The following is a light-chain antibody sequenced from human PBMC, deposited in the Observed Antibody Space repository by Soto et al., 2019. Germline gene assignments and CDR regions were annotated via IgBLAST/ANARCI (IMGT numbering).Light chain of an antibody. CDR3: HQRSSWPPS. CDR1: QSVSSD. J-gene: IGKJ4*01. V-gene: IGKV3-11*01. Sequence: EIVLTQSPATLSLSPGERATLSCRASQSVSSDLAWYQQKPGQVPRLLIYHASNRATGIPARFSGSGSGTDFTLTISSLEPEDFAVYYCHQRSSWPPSFGGGTKVEIK. CDR2: HAS.